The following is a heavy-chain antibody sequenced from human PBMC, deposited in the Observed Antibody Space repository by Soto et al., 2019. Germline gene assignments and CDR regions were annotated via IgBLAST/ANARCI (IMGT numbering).Heavy chain of an antibody. CDR2: IRSKAYGGTT. CDR1: GFTFVDYA. CDR3: TRDIFWGYHGTHYGMDV. Sequence: GGSLRLSCTASGFTFVDYAMSWFRQAPGKGLEWVGFIRSKAYGGTTEYAASVKGRFTISRDDSKSIAYLQMNSLKTEDTAVYYCTRDIFWGYHGTHYGMDVWGQGTTVTVSS. V-gene: IGHV3-49*03. D-gene: IGHD7-27*01. J-gene: IGHJ6*02.